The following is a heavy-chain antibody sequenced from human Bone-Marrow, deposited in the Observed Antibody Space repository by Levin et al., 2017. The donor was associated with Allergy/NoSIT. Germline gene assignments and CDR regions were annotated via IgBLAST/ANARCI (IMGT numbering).Heavy chain of an antibody. CDR2: VISIFRTP. J-gene: IGHJ6*02. CDR1: GGTFMAFSTSA. D-gene: IGHD5-18*01. Sequence: ASVKVSCNTSGGTFMAFSTSAISWVRPAPGQGLEWLGGVISIFRTPNYAQKFQGRVTITEDDSTTTAYMELSSLRAEDTAVYYCARPAGPDTPDYYYGLDVWGQGTTVTVSS. V-gene: IGHV1-69*13. CDR3: ARPAGPDTPDYYYGLDV.